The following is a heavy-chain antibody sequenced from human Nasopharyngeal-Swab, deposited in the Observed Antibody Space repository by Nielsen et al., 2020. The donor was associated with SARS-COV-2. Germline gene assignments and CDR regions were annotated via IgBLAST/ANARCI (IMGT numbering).Heavy chain of an antibody. CDR1: GFTFSSYG. CDR3: ARVQGIVVVQPFDY. CDR2: IWYDGSNK. V-gene: IGHV3-33*01. Sequence: GESLKISCAASGFTFSSYGMHWVRQAPGKGLEWVAVIWYDGSNKYYADSVKGRFTISRDNSKNTLYLQMNSLRAEDTAVYYCARVQGIVVVQPFDYWGQGTLVTVSS. D-gene: IGHD3-22*01. J-gene: IGHJ4*02.